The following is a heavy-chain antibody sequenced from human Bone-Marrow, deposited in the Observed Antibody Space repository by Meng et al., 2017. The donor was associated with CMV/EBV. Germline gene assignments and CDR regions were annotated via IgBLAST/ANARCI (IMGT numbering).Heavy chain of an antibody. D-gene: IGHD6-19*01. CDR3: AKFSQWLVPFEY. J-gene: IGHJ4*02. V-gene: IGHV1-18*01. CDR1: GYTFTSYG. Sequence: ASVKVSCKASGYTFTSYGISWVRQAPGQGLEWMGWISAYNGNTNYAQRLQGRVTMTTDTSTSTAYMELRGLRSDDTAVYYCAKFSQWLVPFEYWAQGTLATVPS. CDR2: ISAYNGNT.